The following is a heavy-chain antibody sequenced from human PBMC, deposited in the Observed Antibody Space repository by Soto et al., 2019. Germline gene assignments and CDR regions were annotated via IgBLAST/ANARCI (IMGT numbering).Heavy chain of an antibody. CDR2: ISGSGGTT. D-gene: IGHD6-13*01. V-gene: IGHV3-23*01. CDR1: GFSFSTYA. Sequence: GGSLRLSCAASGFSFSTYAMSWVRQAPGKGLEWVSGISGSGGTTYYADSVKGRFTISRDNSKNTLYLQVNSLRVEDTAEYYCAKNQAAAGTISRYFQHWGQGTLVTVSS. J-gene: IGHJ1*01. CDR3: AKNQAAAGTISRYFQH.